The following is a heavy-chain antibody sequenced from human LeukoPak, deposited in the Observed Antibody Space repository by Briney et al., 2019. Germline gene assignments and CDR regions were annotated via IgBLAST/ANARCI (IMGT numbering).Heavy chain of an antibody. CDR1: GFTFSSYA. V-gene: IGHV3-23*01. J-gene: IGHJ6*03. Sequence: GGSLRLSCAASGFTFSSYAMSWVRQAPGKGLEWVSAISGSGGSTYYADSVKGRFTISRDNSKNSLYLQMNSLRAEDTAVYYCARDTSSSWYDYDYYYYYMDVWGKGTTVTVSS. CDR3: ARDTSSSWYDYDYYYYYMDV. D-gene: IGHD6-13*01. CDR2: ISGSGGST.